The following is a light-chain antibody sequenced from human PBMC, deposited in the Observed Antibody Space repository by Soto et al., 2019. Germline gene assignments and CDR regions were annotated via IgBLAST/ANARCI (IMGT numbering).Light chain of an antibody. CDR2: WSS. CDR3: QQHYSGST. V-gene: IGKV4-1*01. J-gene: IGKJ1*01. Sequence: DIVMTQSPDSLAVSLGERATINCKSSQNILYSSNNKNYLAWYQLKPGQPPKLLIYWSSTRESGVPDRFSGSGSGTDFTLTIRGLQADDVAVYYCQQHYSGSTFDQGTNVEIK. CDR1: QNILYSSNNKNY.